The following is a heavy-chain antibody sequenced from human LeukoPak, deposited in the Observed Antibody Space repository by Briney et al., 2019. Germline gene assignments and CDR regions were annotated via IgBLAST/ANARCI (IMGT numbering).Heavy chain of an antibody. CDR3: AVRASGSIDY. J-gene: IGHJ4*02. CDR2: IYYSGST. Sequence: SETLSLTCTVSGGSISSYYWSWIRQPPGKGLEWIGYIYYSGSTNYNPSLKSRVTISVDTSKNQFSLKLGSVTAADTAVYYCAVRASGSIDYWGQGTLVTVSS. D-gene: IGHD5-12*01. V-gene: IGHV4-59*01. CDR1: GGSISSYY.